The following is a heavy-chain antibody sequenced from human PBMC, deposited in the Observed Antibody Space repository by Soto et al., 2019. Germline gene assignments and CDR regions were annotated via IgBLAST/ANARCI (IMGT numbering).Heavy chain of an antibody. Sequence: SETLSLTCTVSGGSISSSSYYWGRIRQPPGKGLEWIGSIYYSGSTYYNPSLKSRVTISVDTSKNQFSLKLSSVTAADTAVYYCAREGRVPAATDYYYYMDVWGKGTTVTVSS. CDR2: IYYSGST. CDR1: GGSISSSSYY. V-gene: IGHV4-39*07. D-gene: IGHD2-2*01. CDR3: AREGRVPAATDYYYYMDV. J-gene: IGHJ6*03.